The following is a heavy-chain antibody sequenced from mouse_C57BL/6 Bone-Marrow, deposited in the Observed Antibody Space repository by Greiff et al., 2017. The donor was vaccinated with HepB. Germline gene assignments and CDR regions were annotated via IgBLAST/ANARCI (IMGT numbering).Heavy chain of an antibody. Sequence: DVQLQESGPELVKPGASVKIPCKASGYTFTDYNMDWVKQSHGKSLEWIGDINPNNGGTIYNQKFKGKATLTVDKSSSTAYMELRSLTSEDTAVYYCVRCPYYYGSPAWFAYWGQGTLVTVSA. CDR1: GYTFTDYN. CDR3: VRCPYYYGSPAWFAY. V-gene: IGHV1-18*01. J-gene: IGHJ3*01. CDR2: INPNNGGT. D-gene: IGHD1-1*01.